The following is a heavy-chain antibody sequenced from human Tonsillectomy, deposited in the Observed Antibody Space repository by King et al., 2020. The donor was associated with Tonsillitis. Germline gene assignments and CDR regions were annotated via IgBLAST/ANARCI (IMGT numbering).Heavy chain of an antibody. V-gene: IGHV4-39*01. CDR1: GGSISSSNYY. J-gene: IGHJ3*02. CDR3: ASPEIDAFDI. Sequence: LQLQESGPGLVKPSETLSLTCTVSGGSISSSNYYWGWIRQPPGKGLEWIGIIYYSGSTYYNPSLKSRVTISVDTSKNQFSLKLSSVTAADTAVYYCASPEIDAFDIWGQGTMVTVSS. CDR2: IYYSGST. D-gene: IGHD5-24*01.